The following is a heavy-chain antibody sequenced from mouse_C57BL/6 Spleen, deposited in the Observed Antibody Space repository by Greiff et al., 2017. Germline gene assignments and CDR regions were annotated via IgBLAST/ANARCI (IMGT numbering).Heavy chain of an antibody. J-gene: IGHJ4*01. Sequence: QVQLQQSGAELAKPGASVKLSCKASGYTFTSYWMHWVKQRPGQGLEWIGYINPSSGYTKYNQKFKYKATLTVDKSSSTAYMPLSSLTYEDSAVYYCAREAPSGYYAMDYWGQGTSVTVSS. CDR3: AREAPSGYYAMDY. CDR2: INPSSGYT. V-gene: IGHV1-7*01. CDR1: GYTFTSYW. D-gene: IGHD3-1*01.